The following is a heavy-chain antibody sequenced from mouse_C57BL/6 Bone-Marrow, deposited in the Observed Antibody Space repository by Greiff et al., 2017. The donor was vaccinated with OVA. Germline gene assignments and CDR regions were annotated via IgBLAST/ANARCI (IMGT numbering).Heavy chain of an antibody. CDR2: IDPENGDT. Sequence: VQLQQSGAELVRPGASVKLSCTASGFTIKDDYMHWVKQRPEQGLEWIGWIDPENGDTEYASKFQGKATITADTSSNTAYLQLSSLTSEDAAVYYCTTTLRLTYWGQGTLVTVSA. J-gene: IGHJ3*01. D-gene: IGHD1-1*01. V-gene: IGHV14-4*01. CDR1: GFTIKDDY. CDR3: TTTLRLTY.